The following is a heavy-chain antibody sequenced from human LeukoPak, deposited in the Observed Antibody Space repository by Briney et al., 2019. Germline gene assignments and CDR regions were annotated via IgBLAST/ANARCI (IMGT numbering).Heavy chain of an antibody. CDR2: VASDGRRK. D-gene: IGHD1-14*01. CDR1: GFIFSTSD. J-gene: IGHJ4*02. V-gene: IGHV3-30*18. Sequence: GGSLRLSCAASGFIFSTSDMHWLRQAPGKGLEWVAHVASDGRRKYYADSVKGRFTISRDNAKNSLYLQMNSLRADDTALYYCAKGSLYNREALDYWGQGTLVTVSS. CDR3: AKGSLYNREALDY.